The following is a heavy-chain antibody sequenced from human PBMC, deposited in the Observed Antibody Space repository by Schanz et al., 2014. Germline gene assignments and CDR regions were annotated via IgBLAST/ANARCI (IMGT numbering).Heavy chain of an antibody. CDR2: TSNDGSFT. Sequence: EVQLVESGGGLVQPGGSLRLSCAASGFTFSDSWMHWVRQAPGKGLVWVSRTSNDGSFTTFADSVKGRFTISRDNAKNTVYLQMNSLRDEDTALYYCAKDLNRVATAPQSWGQGTLVTVSS. CDR1: GFTFSDSW. J-gene: IGHJ5*02. D-gene: IGHD5-12*01. V-gene: IGHV3-74*01. CDR3: AKDLNRVATAPQS.